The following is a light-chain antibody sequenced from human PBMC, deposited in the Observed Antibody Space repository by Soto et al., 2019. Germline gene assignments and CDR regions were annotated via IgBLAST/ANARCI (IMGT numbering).Light chain of an antibody. V-gene: IGKV3-20*01. J-gene: IGKJ4*01. CDR2: AAS. Sequence: EIVLTQSPGTLSLSPGERATLSCRASQSLTNNYLAWYQQKPGQAPRLLIYAASSRPTGIPDRFSGSASETDFTLTISRLEPQDFAVYYCQQYGSSFPVTFGGGTNVEIK. CDR3: QQYGSSFPVT. CDR1: QSLTNNY.